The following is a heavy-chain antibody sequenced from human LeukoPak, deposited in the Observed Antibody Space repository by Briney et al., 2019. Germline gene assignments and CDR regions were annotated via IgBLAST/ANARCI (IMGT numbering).Heavy chain of an antibody. CDR2: IYYSGST. Sequence: SETPSLTCTVSGGSISSSSYYWGWIRQPPGKGLEWIGSIYYSGSTYYNSSLKSGVTISVDTSKSQFSLKLSSVTAADTVVYYCARDGGGAKGSHGRYYMDVWGKGTTVSVSS. J-gene: IGHJ6*03. D-gene: IGHD2-15*01. CDR1: GGSISSSSYY. V-gene: IGHV4-39*07. CDR3: ARDGGGAKGSHGRYYMDV.